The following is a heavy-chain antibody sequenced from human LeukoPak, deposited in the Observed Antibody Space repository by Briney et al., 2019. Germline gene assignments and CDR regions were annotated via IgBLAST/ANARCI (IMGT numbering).Heavy chain of an antibody. CDR2: IKQDGSEK. V-gene: IGHV3-7*01. Sequence: GGSLRLSCAASGFTFSSYWMSWVRQAPGKGLEWEANIKQDGSEKYYVDSVKGRFTISRDNAKNSLYLQMNSLRVEDTAVYYCARAPRSGFYYYYYMDVWGKGTTVTVAS. CDR3: ARAPRSGFYYYYYMDV. D-gene: IGHD1-1*01. J-gene: IGHJ6*03. CDR1: GFTFSSYW.